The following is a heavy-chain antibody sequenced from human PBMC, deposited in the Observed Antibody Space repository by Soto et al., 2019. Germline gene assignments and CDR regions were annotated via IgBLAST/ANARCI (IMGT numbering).Heavy chain of an antibody. CDR1: GGSISSGGYY. CDR3: ARRSYYYDSSGELYYFDY. J-gene: IGHJ4*02. Sequence: SETLSLTCTVSGGSISSGGYYWSWIRQHPGKGLEWIGYIYYSGSTNYNPSLKSRVTISVDTSKNQFSLKLSSVTAADTAVYYCARRSYYYDSSGELYYFDYWGQGTLVTVSS. CDR2: IYYSGST. D-gene: IGHD3-22*01. V-gene: IGHV4-61*08.